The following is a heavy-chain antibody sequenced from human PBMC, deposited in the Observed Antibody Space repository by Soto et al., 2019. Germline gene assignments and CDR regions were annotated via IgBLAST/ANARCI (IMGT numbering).Heavy chain of an antibody. D-gene: IGHD3-10*01. V-gene: IGHV1-58*01. CDR3: ARILPYFYGLGGYRAHFDY. Sequence: SVKVSCNASGFTFTSSAVQWVRPARGQHLEWIGWIVVGSGNTNYAQKFQERVTITRDMCKSTAYMELSSLRSEDTAVYYCARILPYFYGLGGYRAHFDYWGQGTLVTVSS. J-gene: IGHJ4*02. CDR1: GFTFTSSA. CDR2: IVVGSGNT.